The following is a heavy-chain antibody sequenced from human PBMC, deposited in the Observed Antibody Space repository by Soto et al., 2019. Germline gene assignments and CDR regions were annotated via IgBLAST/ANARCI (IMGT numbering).Heavy chain of an antibody. CDR1: GFTFSSYW. J-gene: IGHJ6*02. D-gene: IGHD3-3*01. CDR2: ISGDESST. Sequence: PGGSLRLSCAASGFTFSSYWMHWVRQAPGKGLVWVSRISGDESSTGYADSVKGRFTISRDNAKNTLYLQMNSLRGEDTAVYYCVREGGVLRFLEWLPAYAMDVWGQGTTVTVSS. CDR3: VREGGVLRFLEWLPAYAMDV. V-gene: IGHV3-74*01.